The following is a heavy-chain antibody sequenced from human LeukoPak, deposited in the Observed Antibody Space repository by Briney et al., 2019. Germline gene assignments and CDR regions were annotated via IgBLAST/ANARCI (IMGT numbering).Heavy chain of an antibody. Sequence: GGSLRLSCAASEFTFNNYGMSWVRQAPGKGLEWVSAISGSGGSTYYADSVKGRFTISRDNSKNTLYLQMNSLREEDTAVYYCTRDPILGAADYFDYWGQGTLVTVSS. CDR2: ISGSGGST. V-gene: IGHV3-23*01. J-gene: IGHJ4*02. CDR1: EFTFNNYG. D-gene: IGHD1-26*01. CDR3: TRDPILGAADYFDY.